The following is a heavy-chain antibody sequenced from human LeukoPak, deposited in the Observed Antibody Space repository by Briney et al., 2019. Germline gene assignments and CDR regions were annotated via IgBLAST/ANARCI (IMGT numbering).Heavy chain of an antibody. J-gene: IGHJ2*01. CDR2: INPNSGGT. CDR1: GYTFTGYY. Sequence: ASVKVSCKASGYTFTGYYMHWVRQAPGQGLEWMGWINPNSGGTNYAQKFQGWVTMTRDTSISTAYMELSRLRSEDTAVYYCATDYCSGGSCYPYWYFDLWGRGTLVTVSS. V-gene: IGHV1-2*04. D-gene: IGHD2-15*01. CDR3: ATDYCSGGSCYPYWYFDL.